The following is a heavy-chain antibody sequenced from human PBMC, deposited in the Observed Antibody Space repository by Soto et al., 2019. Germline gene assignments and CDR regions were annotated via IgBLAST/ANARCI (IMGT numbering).Heavy chain of an antibody. D-gene: IGHD3-16*02. CDR3: AHLMITYGGVIADDAFYI. CDR1: GFSLTTRQVG. Sequence: QITLKESGPTLVEPTQTLTLTCTFSGFSLTTRQVGVGWIRQPPGQALEWLAVIYWDNDKRYSPSLERRLTVTKDTTKNQVVLTMTNMDPMDTATYYCAHLMITYGGVIADDAFYIWGQGTMVTVSS. J-gene: IGHJ3*02. CDR2: IYWDNDK. V-gene: IGHV2-5*02.